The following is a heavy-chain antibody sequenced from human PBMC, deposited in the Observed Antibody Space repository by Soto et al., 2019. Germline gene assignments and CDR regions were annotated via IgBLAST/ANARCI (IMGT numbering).Heavy chain of an antibody. D-gene: IGHD3-3*01. Sequence: QVQLVESGGDLVKPGGSLRLSCAASVYTFSDYYMSWIRQAPGKGLEWISYIDTSGTKIYYADSVKGRFTITRDNAKNSLYLEMNSLRDEDTAVYYCASHYNMWRGYLSPVDYWGQGTLVTVSS. CDR1: VYTFSDYY. J-gene: IGHJ4*02. CDR2: IDTSGTKI. CDR3: ASHYNMWRGYLSPVDY. V-gene: IGHV3-11*01.